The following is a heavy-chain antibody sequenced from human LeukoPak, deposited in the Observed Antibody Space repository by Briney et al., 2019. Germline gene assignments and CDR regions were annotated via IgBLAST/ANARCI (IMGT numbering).Heavy chain of an antibody. CDR3: ARDSGSWSSDY. J-gene: IGHJ4*02. CDR1: GFIFSSYI. D-gene: IGHD1-26*01. Sequence: SGGSLRLSCAASGFIFSSYIMNWVRQAPGKGLEWVSSISTSSDYIYYADSVKGRFTISRDNAKNSLSLQMNSLGAEDTAVYYCARDSGSWSSDYWGQGTLVTVSS. CDR2: ISTSSDYI. V-gene: IGHV3-21*01.